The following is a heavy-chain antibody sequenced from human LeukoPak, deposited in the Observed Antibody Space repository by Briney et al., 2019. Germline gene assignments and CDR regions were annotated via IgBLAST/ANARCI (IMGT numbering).Heavy chain of an antibody. Sequence: PSETLSLTCAVYGGSFSGYYWSWIRQPPGKGLEWIGEINHSGSTNYNPSLKSRVTISVDTSKNQFSLKLSSVTAADTAVYYCARDSGYPYYSDYWGQGTLVTVSS. CDR3: ARDSGYPYYSDY. CDR2: INHSGST. J-gene: IGHJ4*02. CDR1: GGSFSGYY. D-gene: IGHD5-12*01. V-gene: IGHV4-34*01.